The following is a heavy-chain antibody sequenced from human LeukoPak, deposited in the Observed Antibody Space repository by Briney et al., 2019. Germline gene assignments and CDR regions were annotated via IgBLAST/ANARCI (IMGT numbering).Heavy chain of an antibody. CDR2: IYPGDSDT. V-gene: IGHV5-51*01. CDR3: ARRSVDYGGNSGVPGFDY. D-gene: IGHD4-23*01. J-gene: IGHJ4*02. Sequence: GESLKISCKGSGYSFTSYWIGWVRQMPGKGLEWMGIIYPGDSDTTYSPSFQGQVTISADKSLSTAYLQWSSLKASDTAMYYCARRSVDYGGNSGVPGFDYWGQGTLVTVSS. CDR1: GYSFTSYW.